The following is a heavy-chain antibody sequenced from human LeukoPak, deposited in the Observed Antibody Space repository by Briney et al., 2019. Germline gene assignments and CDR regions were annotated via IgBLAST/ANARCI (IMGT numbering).Heavy chain of an antibody. V-gene: IGHV4-59*01. CDR2: IYYIGST. D-gene: IGHD3-22*01. J-gene: IGHJ1*01. CDR1: GGSISSYY. CDR3: AGSGYYYYFQH. Sequence: SETLSLTCTVSGGSISSYYWSWIRQPPGKGLEGIGYIYYIGSTNYNPSLKSRVTISVDTSKNQFSLKLSSVTAADTAVYYCAGSGYYYYFQHWGQGTLVIVSS.